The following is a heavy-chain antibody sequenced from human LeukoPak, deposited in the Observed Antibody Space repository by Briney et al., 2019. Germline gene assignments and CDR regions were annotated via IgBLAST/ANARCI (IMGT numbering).Heavy chain of an antibody. D-gene: IGHD6-19*01. CDR2: ISSNGGST. J-gene: IGHJ4*02. CDR3: ARDTYSIGWLN. V-gene: IGHV3-64*01. CDR1: GFTFSSYA. Sequence: GGSLRLACAASGFTFSSYAMHWVRQAPGKGLEYVSAISSNGGSTYYANSVKGRFTISRDNSKNTLYLQMGSLRAEDMAVYYCARDTYSIGWLNWGQGSLVTVSS.